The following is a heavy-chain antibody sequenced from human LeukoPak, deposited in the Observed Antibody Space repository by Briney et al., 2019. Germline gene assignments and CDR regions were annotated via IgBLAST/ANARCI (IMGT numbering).Heavy chain of an antibody. D-gene: IGHD3-16*02. Sequence: GGSLRLSCAASGFTFSSYAMHWVRQAPGKGLEWVAVISYDGSNKYYADSVKGRFTISRDNSKNTLYLQMNSLRAEDTAVYYCARGLMITFGGVIVHPYGMDVWGQGTTVTVSS. CDR3: ARGLMITFGGVIVHPYGMDV. J-gene: IGHJ6*02. CDR2: ISYDGSNK. V-gene: IGHV3-30-3*01. CDR1: GFTFSSYA.